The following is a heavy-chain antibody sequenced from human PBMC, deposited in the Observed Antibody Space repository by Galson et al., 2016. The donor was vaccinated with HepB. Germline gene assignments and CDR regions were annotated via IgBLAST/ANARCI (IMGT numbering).Heavy chain of an antibody. Sequence: SLRLSCAVSELSIISSAMSWVRQAPGKGLEWVSSIRAGGGDTYYPDSVKGRFTTSRDMSKNTLYLQMDSLRVEDTAVYYCARDGDANYTPYYGMDVWGQGTTVIVSS. CDR1: ELSIISSA. D-gene: IGHD4/OR15-4a*01. CDR3: ARDGDANYTPYYGMDV. CDR2: IRAGGGDT. V-gene: IGHV3-23*01. J-gene: IGHJ6*02.